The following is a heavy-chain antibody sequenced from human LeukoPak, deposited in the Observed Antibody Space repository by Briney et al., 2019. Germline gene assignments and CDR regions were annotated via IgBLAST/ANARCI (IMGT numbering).Heavy chain of an antibody. D-gene: IGHD1-14*01. CDR2: IYTSGST. J-gene: IGHJ4*02. CDR1: GGSISSYY. V-gene: IGHV4-4*07. Sequence: PSETLSLTCTVSGGSISSYYWSWIRQPAGKGLEWIGRIYTSGSTNYNPSLKSRVTMSVDTSKNQFSLKLSSVTAADTAVYYCARVDWHHESSTYYFDYWGQGTLVTVSS. CDR3: ARVDWHHESSTYYFDY.